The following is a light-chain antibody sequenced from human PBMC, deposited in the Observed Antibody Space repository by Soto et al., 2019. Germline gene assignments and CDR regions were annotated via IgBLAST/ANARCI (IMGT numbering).Light chain of an antibody. CDR3: QQFSSYPLT. CDR1: QNVTSTY. V-gene: IGKV3-20*01. J-gene: IGKJ4*01. CDR2: AAF. Sequence: VLTQSPGTLSLSPGERASLSCRASQNVTSTYLAWYQQRPGQPPRLLIYAAFSRATGVPDRFSASGSGTEFTLTITRLEPEDFAVYYCQQFSSYPLTFGGGTKVDIK.